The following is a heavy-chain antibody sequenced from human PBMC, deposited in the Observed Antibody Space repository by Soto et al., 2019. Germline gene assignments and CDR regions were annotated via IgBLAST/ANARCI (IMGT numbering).Heavy chain of an antibody. Sequence: QVQLQESGPGLVKPSQTLSLTCTVSGGSISSGGYYWSWIRQQPGKGLEWIGYIYYSGSTYYNPSLKSRATISVDTSKNQFSLKLSSVTAADTAVYYCARMRSYVGNPIDYWGQGTLVTVSS. J-gene: IGHJ4*02. CDR3: ARMRSYVGNPIDY. V-gene: IGHV4-31*03. CDR2: IYYSGST. D-gene: IGHD1-26*01. CDR1: GGSISSGGYY.